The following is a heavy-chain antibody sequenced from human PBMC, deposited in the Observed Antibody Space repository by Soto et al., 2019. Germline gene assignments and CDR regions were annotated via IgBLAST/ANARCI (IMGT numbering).Heavy chain of an antibody. CDR3: ARDMTRTVVPYFDF. J-gene: IGHJ4*02. CDR2: IIPISGAA. Sequence: SVKVSCKASGGTFSSYAISWVRQAPGQGLEWMGGIIPISGAANYAQKFQGRVTITADKSTSTSYMELSSLRSEDTAVYYCARDMTRTVVPYFDFWGQGTLVTVSS. D-gene: IGHD1-7*01. CDR1: GGTFSSYA. V-gene: IGHV1-69*06.